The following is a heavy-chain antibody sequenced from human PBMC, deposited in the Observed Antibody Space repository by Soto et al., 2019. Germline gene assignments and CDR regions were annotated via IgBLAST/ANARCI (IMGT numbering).Heavy chain of an antibody. Sequence: LSLTCAASGFTFSSYSMNWVRQAPGKGLEWVSSISSSSSYIYYADSVKGRFTISRDNAKNSLYLQMNSLRAEDTAVYYCARERPGRAYYYYGMDVWGQGTTVTVSS. V-gene: IGHV3-21*01. CDR3: ARERPGRAYYYYGMDV. CDR2: ISSSSSYI. CDR1: GFTFSSYS. J-gene: IGHJ6*02. D-gene: IGHD6-6*01.